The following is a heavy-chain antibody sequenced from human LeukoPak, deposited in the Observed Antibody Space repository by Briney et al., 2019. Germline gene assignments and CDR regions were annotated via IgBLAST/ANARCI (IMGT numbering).Heavy chain of an antibody. V-gene: IGHV3-21*01. CDR1: GFTFSSYS. J-gene: IGHJ3*01. Sequence: GGSLRLSCTASGFTFSSYSLNWVRQAPGKGLEWISSVSTGSNYIYYADSVKGRFTISRDNDKNSLYLQMNSLRAEDTAVYYCARGVLRFLEWSAPVVWGQGTMVTVSS. CDR2: VSTGSNYI. D-gene: IGHD3-3*01. CDR3: ARGVLRFLEWSAPVV.